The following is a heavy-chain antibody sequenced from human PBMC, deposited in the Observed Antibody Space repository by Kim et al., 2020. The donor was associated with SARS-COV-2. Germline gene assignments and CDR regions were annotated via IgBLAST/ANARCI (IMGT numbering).Heavy chain of an antibody. CDR2: INHSGGT. J-gene: IGHJ6*02. Sequence: SETLSLTCAVFGESFSGYHWTWIRQSPGKGLVWIGEINHSGGTNCNPSLKSRVTISLDTSKNQFSLKLGSLSAADTAVYYCARGRAGVVPSPILGLGPYYDYYAMDVWGQGTTITVSS. V-gene: IGHV4-34*01. D-gene: IGHD3-3*01. CDR3: ARGRAGVVPSPILGLGPYYDYYAMDV. CDR1: GESFSGYH.